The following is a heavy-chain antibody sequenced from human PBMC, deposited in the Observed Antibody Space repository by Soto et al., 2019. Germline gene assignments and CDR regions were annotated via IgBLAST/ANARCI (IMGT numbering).Heavy chain of an antibody. CDR2: IIPIFGTA. CDR1: GGTFSSYA. V-gene: IGHV1-69*13. D-gene: IGHD2-15*01. Sequence: SVKVSCKASGGTFSSYAINWVRQAPGQGLEWMGGIIPIFGTANYAQKFQGRVTITADESTNTAYMELSSLRSEDTAVYYCARSYCSGGSCYNSIDYYYGMDVWGQGTTVTVSS. J-gene: IGHJ6*02. CDR3: ARSYCSGGSCYNSIDYYYGMDV.